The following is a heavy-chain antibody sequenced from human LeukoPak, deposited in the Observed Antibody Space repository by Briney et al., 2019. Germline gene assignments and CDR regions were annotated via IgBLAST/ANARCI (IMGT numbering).Heavy chain of an antibody. Sequence: SETLSLTCTVSGGSMNDYYWTWIRQPPGKGLEWIGYIYYSGNTNYNPSLESRVTISVDTSKNQFSLRLSSVTAADTAVYYCARTSPKAVDDAFDIWGQGTMVTVSS. D-gene: IGHD6-19*01. CDR1: GGSMNDYY. CDR3: ARTSPKAVDDAFDI. J-gene: IGHJ3*02. CDR2: IYYSGNT. V-gene: IGHV4-59*08.